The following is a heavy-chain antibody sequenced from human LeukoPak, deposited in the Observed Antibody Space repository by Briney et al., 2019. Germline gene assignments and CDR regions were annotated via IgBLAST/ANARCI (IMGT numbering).Heavy chain of an antibody. CDR1: GGSISSYY. D-gene: IGHD1-14*01. CDR2: IYYSGST. CDR3: ARDPLTNPGLYYFDY. V-gene: IGHV4-59*12. Sequence: SETLSLTCTVSGGSISSYYWSWIRQPPGKGLEWIGYIYYSGSTNYNPSLKSRVTISVDTSKNQFSLKLNSVTAADTAVYYCARDPLTNPGLYYFDYWGQGTLVTVSS. J-gene: IGHJ4*02.